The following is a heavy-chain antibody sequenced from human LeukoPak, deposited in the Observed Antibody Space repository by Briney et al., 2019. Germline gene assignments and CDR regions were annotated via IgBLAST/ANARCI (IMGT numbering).Heavy chain of an antibody. CDR2: MNPNSGKT. CDR3: ARVMYMTDWYFDL. V-gene: IGHV1-8*01. CDR1: GYTFTNYD. D-gene: IGHD1-14*01. J-gene: IGHJ2*01. Sequence: ASVKVSCKASGYTFTNYDINWVRRATGQGLEWMGWMNPNSGKTAYAQKFQGRVTMTRNTSISTAYMELSSLLSEDTAVYYCARVMYMTDWYFDLWGRGTLVTVSS.